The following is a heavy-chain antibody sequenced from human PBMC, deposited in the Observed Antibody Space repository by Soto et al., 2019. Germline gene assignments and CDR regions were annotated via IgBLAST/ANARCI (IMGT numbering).Heavy chain of an antibody. D-gene: IGHD2-2*01. CDR1: GYTFTSYG. CDR3: ATSLGYCSSTSCYDY. CDR2: ISAYNGNT. V-gene: IGHV1-18*01. Sequence: ASVKVSCKASGYTFTSYGISWVRQAPGQGLEWMGWISAYNGNTNYAQKLQGRVTMTTDTSTSTAYMELRSLRSDDTAVYYCATSLGYCSSTSCYDYWGQGTLVTVSS. J-gene: IGHJ4*02.